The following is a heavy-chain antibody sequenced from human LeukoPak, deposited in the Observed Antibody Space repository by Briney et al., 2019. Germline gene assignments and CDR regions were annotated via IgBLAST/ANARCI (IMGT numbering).Heavy chain of an antibody. V-gene: IGHV4-34*01. Sequence: SETLSLTCAVYRGSFNGYYWSWLRQPPGKGLEWIGEVNHSGRANCNPSLKSRATITADTSKNQFSLKVTSVTAADTATYYCARHLTGERAFDIWGQGTLVTVSS. J-gene: IGHJ3*02. D-gene: IGHD7-27*01. CDR3: ARHLTGERAFDI. CDR2: VNHSGRA. CDR1: RGSFNGYY.